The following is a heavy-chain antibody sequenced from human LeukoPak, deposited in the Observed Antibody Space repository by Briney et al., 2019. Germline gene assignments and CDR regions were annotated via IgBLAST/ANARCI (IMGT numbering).Heavy chain of an antibody. CDR1: GFTFSSYS. CDR2: ISSSSSYI. V-gene: IGHV3-21*01. Sequence: GGSLRLSCAASGFTFSSYSMNWVRQAPGKGLEWVSSISSSSSYIYYADSVKGRFTISRDNAKNPLYLQMNSLRAEDTAVYYCARVAPGIAAAGINYYYGMDVWGQGTTVTVSS. J-gene: IGHJ6*02. D-gene: IGHD6-13*01. CDR3: ARVAPGIAAAGINYYYGMDV.